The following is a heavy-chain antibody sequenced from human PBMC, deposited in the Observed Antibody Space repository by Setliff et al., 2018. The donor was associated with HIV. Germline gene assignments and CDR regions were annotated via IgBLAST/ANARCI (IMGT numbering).Heavy chain of an antibody. CDR3: ARQESYGNGGLYYFDY. V-gene: IGHV4-39*01. Sequence: SETLSLTCTVSGGSISTSNYYWGWIRQPPGKGLEWIGSIYYSGSTYYNPSLKSRVTISVDTSKNQFSLKLSSVTAADTAVYYCARQESYGNGGLYYFDYWGQGTLVTVSS. J-gene: IGHJ4*02. CDR1: GGSISTSNYY. D-gene: IGHD2-8*02. CDR2: IYYSGST.